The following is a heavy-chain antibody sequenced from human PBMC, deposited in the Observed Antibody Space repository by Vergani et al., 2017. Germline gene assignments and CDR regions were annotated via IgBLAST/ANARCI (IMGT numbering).Heavy chain of an antibody. CDR3: ARVRRGSSWYYVHMDV. V-gene: IGHV4-61*02. D-gene: IGHD6-13*01. CDR2: IYTSGST. CDR1: GGSISSGSYY. Sequence: QVQLQESGPGLVKPSQTLSLTCTVSGGSISSGSYYWSWIRQPAGKGLEWIGRIYTSGSTNYNPSLKSRVTISVDTSKNQFSLKLSSVTAADTAVYYCARVRRGSSWYYVHMDVWGKGTTVTVSS. J-gene: IGHJ6*04.